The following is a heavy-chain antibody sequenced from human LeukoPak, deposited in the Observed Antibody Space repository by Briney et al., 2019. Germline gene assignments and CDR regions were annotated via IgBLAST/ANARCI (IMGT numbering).Heavy chain of an antibody. CDR1: GGSISSGDYY. D-gene: IGHD3-16*01. CDR2: IYYSGST. CDR3: ARDNPAYPYYFDY. Sequence: SQTLSLTCTVSGGSISSGDYYWSWIRQPPGKGLEWIGYIYYSGSTYYNPSLKSRVTISVDTSKNQFSLKLSSVTAADTAVYYCARDNPAYPYYFDYWGQGTLVTVSS. V-gene: IGHV4-30-4*01. J-gene: IGHJ4*02.